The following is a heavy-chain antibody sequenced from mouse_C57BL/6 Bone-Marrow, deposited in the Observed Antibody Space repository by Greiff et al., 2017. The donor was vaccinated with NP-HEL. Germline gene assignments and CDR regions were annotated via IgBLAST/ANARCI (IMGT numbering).Heavy chain of an antibody. CDR1: GYTFTDYY. J-gene: IGHJ4*01. CDR3: ARYRNPTVVKGAMDY. Sequence: EVQLQQSGPELVKPGASVKISCKASGYTFTDYYMNWVKQSHGKSLEWIGDINPNNGGTSYNQKFKGKATLTVDKSSSTAYMELRSLTSEDSAVYYCARYRNPTVVKGAMDYWGQGTSVTVSS. V-gene: IGHV1-26*01. D-gene: IGHD1-1*01. CDR2: INPNNGGT.